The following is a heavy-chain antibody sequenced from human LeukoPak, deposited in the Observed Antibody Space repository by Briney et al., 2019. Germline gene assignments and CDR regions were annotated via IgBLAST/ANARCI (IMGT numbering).Heavy chain of an antibody. CDR1: GYTFTSYA. D-gene: IGHD2-21*01. Sequence: ASVKVSCKASGYTFTSYALHWVRQAPGQRLEWMGWINAVNGNTKYSQQFQGRVTITRDTSASTAYMELSNLRSEDTAVYYCARDGVDSTYDYWGQGTLVTVSS. CDR2: INAVNGNT. J-gene: IGHJ4*02. CDR3: ARDGVDSTYDY. V-gene: IGHV1-3*01.